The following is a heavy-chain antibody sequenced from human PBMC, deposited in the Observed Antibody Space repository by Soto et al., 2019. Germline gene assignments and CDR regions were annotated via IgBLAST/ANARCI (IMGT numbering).Heavy chain of an antibody. V-gene: IGHV4-59*01. Sequence: PSETLSLTCTVSGGSISSYYWSWIRQPPGKGLEWIGYIYYSGSTNYNPSLKSRVTISVDTSKNQFSLKLSSVTAADTAVYYRARATSGYSFMDVWGQGTTVTVSS. CDR1: GGSISSYY. J-gene: IGHJ6*02. D-gene: IGHD6-13*01. CDR2: IYYSGST. CDR3: ARATSGYSFMDV.